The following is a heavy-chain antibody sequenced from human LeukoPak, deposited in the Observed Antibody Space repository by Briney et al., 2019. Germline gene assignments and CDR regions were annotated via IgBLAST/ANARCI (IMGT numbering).Heavy chain of an antibody. D-gene: IGHD5-18*01. CDR1: GFTFSSYA. CDR3: AKPKGGYSYGYSPSDY. CDR2: ISGSGGST. V-gene: IGHV3-23*01. Sequence: TGGSLRLSCAASGFTFSSYAMSWVRQAPGKGLEWVSAISGSGGSTYYADSVKGRFTISRDDSKNTLYLQMNSLRAEDTAVYYCAKPKGGYSYGYSPSDYWGQGTLVTVSS. J-gene: IGHJ4*02.